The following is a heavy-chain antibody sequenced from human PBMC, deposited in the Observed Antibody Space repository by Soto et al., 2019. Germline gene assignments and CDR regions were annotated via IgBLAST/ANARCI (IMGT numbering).Heavy chain of an antibody. D-gene: IGHD3-22*01. Sequence: ASVKVSCKASGYTFNTYAMHWVRQAPGQRLEWMGWIIGGNGYTKYSQNFQGRVTITWDTSASTAYMELSSLRSEDTAVYYCARAYYYDTSGSYYFDYWGQGTLVTVSS. V-gene: IGHV1-3*01. CDR1: GYTFNTYA. J-gene: IGHJ4*02. CDR3: ARAYYYDTSGSYYFDY. CDR2: IIGGNGYT.